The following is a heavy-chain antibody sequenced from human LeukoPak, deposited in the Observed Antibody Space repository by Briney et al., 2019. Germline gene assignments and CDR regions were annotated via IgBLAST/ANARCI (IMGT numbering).Heavy chain of an antibody. Sequence: GGSLRLSCAASGFTFSTYSINWVRQAPGQGLEWVSSISSSGSYIYYAASVKGRFTISRDNAKNSLYLQMNGLRADDTAVYYCARGRDAGYFDWLIDYWGQGTLVTVSS. CDR2: ISSSGSYI. CDR3: ARGRDAGYFDWLIDY. J-gene: IGHJ4*02. V-gene: IGHV3-21*01. CDR1: GFTFSTYS. D-gene: IGHD3-9*01.